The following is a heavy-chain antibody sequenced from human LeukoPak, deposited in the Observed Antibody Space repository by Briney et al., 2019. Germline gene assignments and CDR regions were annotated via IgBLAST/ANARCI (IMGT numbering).Heavy chain of an antibody. J-gene: IGHJ4*02. V-gene: IGHV1-18*01. CDR3: ARARRYYYDSSGYFH. D-gene: IGHD3-22*01. CDR2: ISAYSGNT. CDR1: GYTFTSYG. Sequence: ASVKVSCKASGYTFTSYGISWVRQAPGQGLEWMGWISAYSGNTNYAQKLQGRVTMTTDTSTSTAYMELRSLRSDDTAVYYCARARRYYYDSSGYFHWGQGTLVTVSS.